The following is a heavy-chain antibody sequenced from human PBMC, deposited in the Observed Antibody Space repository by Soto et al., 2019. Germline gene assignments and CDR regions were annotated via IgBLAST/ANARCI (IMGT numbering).Heavy chain of an antibody. CDR2: ISAYNGNT. V-gene: IGHV1-18*01. CDR3: AREPYGDYYYYYMDV. CDR1: GYTFTSYG. J-gene: IGHJ6*03. Sequence: VASVKVSCKASGYTFTSYGMSWVRQAPGQGLEWMGWISAYNGNTNYAQKLQGRVTMTTDTSTSTAYMELRSLRSDDTAVYYCAREPYGDYYYYYMDVWGKGTTVTVSS. D-gene: IGHD4-17*01.